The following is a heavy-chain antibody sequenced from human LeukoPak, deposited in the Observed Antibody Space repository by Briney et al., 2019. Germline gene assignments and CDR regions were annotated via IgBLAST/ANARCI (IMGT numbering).Heavy chain of an antibody. Sequence: GGSLRVSCAASGFNFRAYAMTWVRQARGKGLDWVSGISGSGGTTYYADSVRGRFTISRDNSKNTVYLQLNNLRAEDTAVYYCAKDGVATQHALDIWGHGTMVTVSS. V-gene: IGHV3-23*01. D-gene: IGHD5-12*01. CDR1: GFNFRAYA. J-gene: IGHJ3*02. CDR2: ISGSGGTT. CDR3: AKDGVATQHALDI.